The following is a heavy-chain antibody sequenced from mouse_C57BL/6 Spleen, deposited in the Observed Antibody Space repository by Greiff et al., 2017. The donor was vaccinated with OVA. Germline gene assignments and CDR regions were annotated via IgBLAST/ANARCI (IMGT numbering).Heavy chain of an antibody. CDR3: ARGDSSGYDAMDY. D-gene: IGHD3-2*02. CDR1: GYTFTSYW. Sequence: VQLQQSGAELVMPGASVKLSCKASGYTFTSYWMHWVKQRPGQGLEWIGEIDPSDSYTTYNQKFKGKSTLTVDKSSSTAYMQLGSLTSEDSAVYYCARGDSSGYDAMDYWGQGTSVTVSS. J-gene: IGHJ4*01. V-gene: IGHV1-69*01. CDR2: IDPSDSYT.